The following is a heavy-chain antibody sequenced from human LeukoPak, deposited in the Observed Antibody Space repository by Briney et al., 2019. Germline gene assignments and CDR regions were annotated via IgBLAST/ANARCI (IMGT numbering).Heavy chain of an antibody. D-gene: IGHD6-19*01. V-gene: IGHV3-23*01. J-gene: IGHJ4*02. CDR2: ISGSGDST. CDR1: GFTFSNHA. CDR3: AKRVYSSGGDYFDY. Sequence: GGSLRLSCAASGFTFSNHAMSWVRQAPGKGLEWVSGISGSGDSTCYADSVKGRFTISRDNSKNTLYLQMNSLRAEDTAVYYCAKRVYSSGGDYFDYWGQGTLLTVSS.